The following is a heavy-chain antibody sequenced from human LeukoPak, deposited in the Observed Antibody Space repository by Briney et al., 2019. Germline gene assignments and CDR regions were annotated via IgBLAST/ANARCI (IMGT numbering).Heavy chain of an antibody. V-gene: IGHV3-21*01. D-gene: IGHD2-15*01. CDR1: GFTFSSYS. CDR2: ISSSSSYI. Sequence: GGSLRLSCAASGFTFSSYSMNWVRQAPGKGLEWVSSISSSSSYIYYADSVKGRFTISRDNAKNSLYLQMNSLRAEDTAVYYCARRSSGELPLDSWGQGTLVTVSS. J-gene: IGHJ4*02. CDR3: ARRSSGELPLDS.